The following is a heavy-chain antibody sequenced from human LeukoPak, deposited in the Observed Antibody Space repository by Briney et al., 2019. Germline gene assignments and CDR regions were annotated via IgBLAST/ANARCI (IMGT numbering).Heavy chain of an antibody. D-gene: IGHD1-1*01. CDR2: ISSSSPI. CDR3: ARGFRGNYYYMDV. J-gene: IGHJ6*03. Sequence: GGSLRLSCTASEFTFSSYSMNWVRQAPGKGLEWVSYISSSSPIYYADSVKGRFTISRDNAKNSLYLQMNSLSAEDTAVYYCARGFRGNYYYMDVWGKGTTVTVSS. V-gene: IGHV3-48*01. CDR1: EFTFSSYS.